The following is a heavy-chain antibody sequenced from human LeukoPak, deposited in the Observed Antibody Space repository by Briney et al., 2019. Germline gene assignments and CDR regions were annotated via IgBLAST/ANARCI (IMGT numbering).Heavy chain of an antibody. D-gene: IGHD4-17*01. J-gene: IGHJ6*02. V-gene: IGHV1-69*04. CDR1: GGTFSNYA. CDR3: ARGGKVGRTVTTYDMDV. Sequence: SVKVSCKASGGTFSNYAISWVRQAPGQGLEWMGRIIPILGIANYAQKFQGRVTITADKSTSTAYMELSSLRSGDTAVYYCARGGKVGRTVTTYDMDVWGQGTTVTVSS. CDR2: IIPILGIA.